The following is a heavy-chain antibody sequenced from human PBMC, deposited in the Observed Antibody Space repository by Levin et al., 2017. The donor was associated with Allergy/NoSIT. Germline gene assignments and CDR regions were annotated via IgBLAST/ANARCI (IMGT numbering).Heavy chain of an antibody. J-gene: IGHJ4*02. Sequence: SGPTLVKPTQTLTLTCTFSGFSIRSTRVGVGWVRQPPGKALEWLALIYWDDDIRYSPSLKSRLKITKDSSKNQVALTMTNMDPVDTATYYCARRLSDPSQPFDYWGQGTLVTVSS. CDR2: IYWDDDI. V-gene: IGHV2-5*02. CDR1: GFSIRSTRVG. D-gene: IGHD2-2*01. CDR3: ARRLSDPSQPFDY.